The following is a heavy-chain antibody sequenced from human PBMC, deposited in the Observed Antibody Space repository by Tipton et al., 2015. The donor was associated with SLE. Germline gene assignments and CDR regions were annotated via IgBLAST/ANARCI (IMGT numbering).Heavy chain of an antibody. CDR2: INHSGST. CDR3: ARSDYDFWSGHWAVNWFDP. Sequence: TLSLTCAVYGGSFSGYYWNWIRQPPGKGLEWIGEINHSGSTNYNPSLMSRVTISVDTSKNQFSLNLSSLTAADTAVYFCARSDYDFWSGHWAVNWFDPWGQGTLVTVSS. CDR1: GGSFSGYY. J-gene: IGHJ5*02. D-gene: IGHD3-3*01. V-gene: IGHV4-34*01.